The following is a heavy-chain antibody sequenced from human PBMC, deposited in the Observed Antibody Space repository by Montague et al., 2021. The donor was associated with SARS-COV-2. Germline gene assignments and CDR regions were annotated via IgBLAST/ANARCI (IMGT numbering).Heavy chain of an antibody. CDR2: IGTAGDT. V-gene: IGHV3-13*01. Sequence: SLRLSCAASGFTFSSYDMHWVRQATGKGLEWVSAIGTAGDTYYPGYVKGRFTISRENAKNSLYLQMNSLRAGDTAVYYCARGGRTDAMVGGVKVSWFDPWGQGTLVTVSS. CDR1: GFTFSSYD. D-gene: IGHD3-10*01. CDR3: ARGGRTDAMVGGVKVSWFDP. J-gene: IGHJ5*02.